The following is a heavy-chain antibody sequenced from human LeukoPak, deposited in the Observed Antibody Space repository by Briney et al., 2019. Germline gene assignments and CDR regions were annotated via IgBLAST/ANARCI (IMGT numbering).Heavy chain of an antibody. D-gene: IGHD3-22*01. CDR3: ARGPSYYYDSSGYFLDY. CDR2: INHSGST. CDR1: GGSFSGYY. V-gene: IGHV4-34*01. Sequence: PSETLSLTCAVYGGSFSGYYWSWIRLPPGKGLEWIGEINHSGSTNYNPSLKSRVTISVDTSKNQFSLKLSSVTAADTAVYYCARGPSYYYDSSGYFLDYWGQGTLVTVSS. J-gene: IGHJ4*02.